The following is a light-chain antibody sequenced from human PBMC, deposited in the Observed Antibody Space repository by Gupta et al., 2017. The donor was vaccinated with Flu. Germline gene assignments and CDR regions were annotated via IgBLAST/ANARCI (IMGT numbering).Light chain of an antibody. V-gene: IGKV3-15*01. CDR2: GAS. CDR1: QSVSSN. J-gene: IGKJ1*01. Sequence: EIVMTQSPATLSVSRGERATLSCRASQSVSSNLAWYQQKPGQAPRLLIYGASTRATGIPARFSGSGSGTEFTLTISSLQSEDFALYYCQQYNKWPPWTFGQGTKVEIK. CDR3: QQYNKWPPWT.